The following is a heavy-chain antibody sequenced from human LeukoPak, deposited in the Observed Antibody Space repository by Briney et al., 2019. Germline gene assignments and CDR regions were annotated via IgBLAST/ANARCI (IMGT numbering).Heavy chain of an antibody. Sequence: QTGGSLRLSCAASGFTSNKNWMSWVRQAPGKGLEWVANIKQDGSEKYYVDSVKGRFTISRDNAKSSLYLQMNSLRAEDTAVFYCARHRADDYVWGTYRSLDLWGQGTLVTVSS. J-gene: IGHJ5*02. CDR3: ARHRADDYVWGTYRSLDL. D-gene: IGHD3-16*02. CDR2: IKQDGSEK. CDR1: GFTSNKNW. V-gene: IGHV3-7*01.